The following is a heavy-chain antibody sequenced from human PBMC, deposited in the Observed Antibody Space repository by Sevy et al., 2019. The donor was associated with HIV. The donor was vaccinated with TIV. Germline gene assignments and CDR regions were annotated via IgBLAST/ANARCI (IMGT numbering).Heavy chain of an antibody. CDR1: GFTFINYN. CDR2: VSGRSNYI. V-gene: IGHV3-21*06. Sequence: GGYLRLSCAASGFTFINYNMNWVRQAPGKGLEWVASVSGRSNYIYYAESLKGRFIISRDNAKDTLYLQMNSLRADDSAVYYCARCPPDGSYDYFDYWGQGTLVTVSS. CDR3: ARCPPDGSYDYFDY. D-gene: IGHD1-26*01. J-gene: IGHJ4*02.